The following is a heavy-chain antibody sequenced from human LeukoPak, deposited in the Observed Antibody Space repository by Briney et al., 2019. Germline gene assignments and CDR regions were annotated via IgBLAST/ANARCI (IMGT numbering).Heavy chain of an antibody. CDR3: ARDADHYDFWSGYSHYYYYMDV. CDR1: GGSISSYY. D-gene: IGHD3-3*01. CDR2: IYYSGST. Sequence: PSETLSLTCTVSGGSISSYYWSWIRQPPGKGLGRIGYIYYSGSTNYNPSLKSRVTISVDTSKNQFSLKLSSVTAADTAVYYCARDADHYDFWSGYSHYYYYMDVWGKGTTVTVSS. V-gene: IGHV4-59*01. J-gene: IGHJ6*03.